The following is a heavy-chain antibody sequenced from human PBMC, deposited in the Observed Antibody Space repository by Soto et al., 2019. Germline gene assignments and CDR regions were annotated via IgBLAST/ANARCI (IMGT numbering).Heavy chain of an antibody. CDR3: ARVMTTVTTNYFDS. D-gene: IGHD4-17*01. V-gene: IGHV1-18*01. J-gene: IGHJ4*02. CDR2: ISAYNGNT. Sequence: QVQLVQSGAEVKKPGASVKVSCKASGYTFTNYGLSWVRQAPGQGLEWMGWISAYNGNTNYAQKLQGRVTMTTDTSTRTAYMELRSLRSDDAAMYYCARVMTTVTTNYFDSWGQGTLVTVSS. CDR1: GYTFTNYG.